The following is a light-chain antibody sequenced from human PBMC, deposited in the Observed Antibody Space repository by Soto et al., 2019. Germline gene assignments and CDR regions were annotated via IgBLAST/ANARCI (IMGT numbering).Light chain of an antibody. Sequence: DIQLTQSPSFLSASVGDRVTITFRASQGISSYLAWYQQKPGKAPKLLIYAASTLQSGVPSRFSGSGSGTEFTLTISSLQPEDFATYYCQQLNSYPVTFGPGNKVDIK. CDR2: AAS. J-gene: IGKJ3*01. V-gene: IGKV1-9*01. CDR3: QQLNSYPVT. CDR1: QGISSY.